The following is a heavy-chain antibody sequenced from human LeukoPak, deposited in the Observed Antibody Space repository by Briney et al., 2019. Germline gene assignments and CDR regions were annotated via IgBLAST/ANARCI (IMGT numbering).Heavy chain of an antibody. CDR3: ARVGTVAGGSNWFDP. J-gene: IGHJ5*02. D-gene: IGHD6-19*01. CDR1: GYTFTSYD. V-gene: IGHV1-8*03. Sequence: PVNVSCKAPGYTFTSYDINWVRQATGQGLEWMGWMNPNSGNTGHAQKFQGRVTITRNTSISTAYMELSSLRSEDTAVYYCARVGTVAGGSNWFDPWGQGTLVTVSS. CDR2: MNPNSGNT.